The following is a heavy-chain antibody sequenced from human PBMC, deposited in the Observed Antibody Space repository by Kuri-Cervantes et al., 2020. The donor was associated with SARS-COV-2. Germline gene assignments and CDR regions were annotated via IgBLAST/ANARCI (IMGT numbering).Heavy chain of an antibody. CDR2: IYHSGST. CDR1: GGSISSYY. CDR3: ARGGSVYYYYGMDV. V-gene: IGHV4-59*01. J-gene: IGHJ6*02. Sequence: SETLSLTCTVSGGSISSYYWSWIRQPPGKGLEWIGYIYHSGSTYYNPSLKSRVTLSVDRSKNQFSLKLSSVTAADTAVYYCARGGSVYYYYGMDVWGQGTTVTVSS.